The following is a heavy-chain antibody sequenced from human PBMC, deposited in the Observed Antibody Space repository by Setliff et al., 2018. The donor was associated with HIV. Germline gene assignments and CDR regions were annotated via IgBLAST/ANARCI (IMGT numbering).Heavy chain of an antibody. J-gene: IGHJ4*02. D-gene: IGHD6-19*01. CDR2: IKTEAEGYAT. CDR1: GFTFSGSP. Sequence: PGGSLRLSCGASGFTFSGSPMHWVRQASGKGLEWVGRIKTEAEGYATAYAASVKGRFTISRDDSKNTLYLQMNSLKTEDTAVYYCSTDLPSSGFFPDCWGQGTLVTVSS. V-gene: IGHV3-73*01. CDR3: STDLPSSGFFPDC.